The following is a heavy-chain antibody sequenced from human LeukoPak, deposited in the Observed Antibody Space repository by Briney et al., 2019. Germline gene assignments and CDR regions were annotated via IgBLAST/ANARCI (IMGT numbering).Heavy chain of an antibody. J-gene: IGHJ4*02. CDR3: AREGVAGTGLDY. Sequence: ASVKVSCKASGYTFSIYNMHWVRQAPGQGLEWMGIINPSGGTSYAQKLQGRITMTRDTSTSTLLMELSSLRPEDTAVYYCAREGVAGTGLDYWGQGTLVTVSS. D-gene: IGHD6-13*01. CDR1: GYTFSIYN. CDR2: INPSGGT. V-gene: IGHV1-46*01.